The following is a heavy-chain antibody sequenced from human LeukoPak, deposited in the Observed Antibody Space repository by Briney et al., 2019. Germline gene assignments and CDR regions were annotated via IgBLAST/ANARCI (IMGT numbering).Heavy chain of an antibody. V-gene: IGHV3-66*01. CDR3: ATHPTNNC. D-gene: IGHD2-8*01. CDR1: GFTVRNNY. Sequence: GGCLRLSCAASGFTVRNNYMSWVRQAPGKGLEGVSVIYRGGTIYYADSVRGRFTISRFNSKNTLYLQMNSLRVEDTAVYYCATHPTNNCWGQGTLVT. J-gene: IGHJ4*02. CDR2: IYRGGTI.